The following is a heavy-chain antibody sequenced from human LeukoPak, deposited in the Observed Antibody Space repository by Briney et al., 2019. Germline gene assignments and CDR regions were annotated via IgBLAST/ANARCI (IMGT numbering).Heavy chain of an antibody. D-gene: IGHD3-10*01. CDR1: GYTHCRYS. V-gene: IGHV3-21*05. J-gene: IGHJ3*01. Sequence: GGSLRLSCAPSGYTHCRYSTLCVPRAPGGGLEWVSYISSSSSDTYYADSVKGRFTISRDNAKNTLYLQMNSLRAEGTAVYYCARKGSAFDFWGQGTMVTVSS. CDR2: ISSSSSDT. CDR3: ARKGSAFDF.